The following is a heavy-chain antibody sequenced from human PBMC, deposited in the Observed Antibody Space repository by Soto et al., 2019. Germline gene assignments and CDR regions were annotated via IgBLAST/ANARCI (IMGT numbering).Heavy chain of an antibody. J-gene: IGHJ6*02. CDR1: GFSFSSYF. CDR3: ARANWSSLDF. CDR2: VPGDGSRA. Sequence: EVQLVESGGGSVQPGGSLRLSCAASGFSFSSYFMAWVRQAPGEGLVSVSHVPGDGSRASYADSVRGRFTISRDNAKNTLYLQMDSLSDEDTAIYYCARANWSSLDFWRQGTTVTVSS. V-gene: IGHV3-74*01.